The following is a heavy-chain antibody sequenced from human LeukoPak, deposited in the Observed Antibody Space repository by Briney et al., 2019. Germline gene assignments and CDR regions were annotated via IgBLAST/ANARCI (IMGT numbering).Heavy chain of an antibody. J-gene: IGHJ4*02. V-gene: IGHV3-9*01. D-gene: IGHD3-9*01. CDR3: AKGFDWAPPLRY. Sequence: PGGSLRLSCAASGFTFDDYAMHWVRQAPGKGLEWVSGISWNSGSIGYADSVKGRFTISRDNAKNSLYLQMNSLRAEDTALYYCAKGFDWAPPLRYWGQGTLVTVSS. CDR2: ISWNSGSI. CDR1: GFTFDDYA.